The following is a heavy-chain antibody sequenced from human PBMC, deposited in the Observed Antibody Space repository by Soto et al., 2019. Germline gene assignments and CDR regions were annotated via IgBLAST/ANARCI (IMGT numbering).Heavy chain of an antibody. Sequence: EVQLVESGGGLVQTGGSLRLSCVASGFSFGSSWMTWVRKAPGKGLEWVANIKKDGSQISYLDSVRGRFTISRDNAKKPMYLQMTSLRAEDTALYYCARDVSPGSRSLYLDAFEIWGQGTMVTFSS. CDR2: IKKDGSQI. V-gene: IGHV3-7*05. J-gene: IGHJ3*02. CDR1: GFSFGSSW. D-gene: IGHD2-8*01. CDR3: ARDVSPGSRSLYLDAFEI.